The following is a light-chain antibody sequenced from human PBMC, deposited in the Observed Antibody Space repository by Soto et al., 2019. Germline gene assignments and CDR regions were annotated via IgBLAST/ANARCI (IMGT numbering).Light chain of an antibody. CDR3: ATWDGSLPAEV. J-gene: IGLJ2*01. Sequence: QSALTQPASVSGSPGQSITISCTGTSSDVGSYNYVSWYQQHPGKAPKLMIYEVRNRPSGVSDRFSGSKSGKTASLTIFGLQAEDEADYYCATWDGSLPAEVFGGGTQLTVL. CDR1: SSDVGSYNY. V-gene: IGLV2-14*01. CDR2: EVR.